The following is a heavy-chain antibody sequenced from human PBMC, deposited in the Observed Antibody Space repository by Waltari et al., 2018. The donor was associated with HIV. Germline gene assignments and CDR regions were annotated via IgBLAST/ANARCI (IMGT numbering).Heavy chain of an antibody. Sequence: VQLEESGGGVVQPGRYRRLSWAATGVRGREYGVRGVRQAPGKGLQWVAVIWYDGSKKEYSDSVKGRFTIAKDNSKNTLFLQMNSLRVDDTAVYFCARVPFASSWSADSFDVWGPGTRITVSS. V-gene: IGHV3-33*01. D-gene: IGHD6-13*01. J-gene: IGHJ3*01. CDR2: IWYDGSKK. CDR1: GVRGREYG. CDR3: ARVPFASSWSADSFDV.